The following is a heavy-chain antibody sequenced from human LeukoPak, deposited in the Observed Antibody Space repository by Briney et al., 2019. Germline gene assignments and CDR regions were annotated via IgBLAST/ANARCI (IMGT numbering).Heavy chain of an antibody. CDR3: ARHIDWKFDY. V-gene: IGHV3-7*03. D-gene: IGHD1-1*01. Sequence: GVSLRLSCAPSGFTFRNYWMTCVRQAPGKGLEWVANIKNDGSEEYYGDSLKGRFTISRDNAKDSLYMQINSLRVEDTAVYYCARHIDWKFDYWGQGTLVTVSS. J-gene: IGHJ4*02. CDR2: IKNDGSEE. CDR1: GFTFRNYW.